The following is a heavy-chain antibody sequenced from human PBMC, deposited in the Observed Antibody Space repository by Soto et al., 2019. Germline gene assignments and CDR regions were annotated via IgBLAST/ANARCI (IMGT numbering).Heavy chain of an antibody. CDR1: GYTFTSYA. D-gene: IGHD2-15*01. CDR3: SREPLLGGRCSVHWFDP. CDR2: LNIGNGNT. J-gene: IGHJ5*02. V-gene: IGHV1-3*04. Sequence: QVQLVQSGAEVKKPGASVKVSCKTSGYTFTSYAIHWVSQAPGQGLEWLGWLNIGNGNTQYSPKLHDRVTLTRDTSTSTAYMELSSLRSEDTAVYYCSREPLLGGRCSVHWFDPWGQGTLVTVSS.